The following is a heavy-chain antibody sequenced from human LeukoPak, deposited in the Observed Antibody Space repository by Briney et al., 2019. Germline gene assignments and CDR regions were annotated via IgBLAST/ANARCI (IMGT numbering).Heavy chain of an antibody. CDR3: ARGRRTKYQLLCYYYYMDV. CDR1: GYTFTSYD. J-gene: IGHJ6*03. D-gene: IGHD2-2*01. Sequence: GASVKVSCKASGYTFTSYDINWVRQATGQGLEWMGWMNPNSGNTGYAQKFQGRVTMTRNTSISTAYMELSSLRSEDTAVYYCARGRRTKYQLLCYYYYMDVWGKGTTVTVSS. V-gene: IGHV1-8*01. CDR2: MNPNSGNT.